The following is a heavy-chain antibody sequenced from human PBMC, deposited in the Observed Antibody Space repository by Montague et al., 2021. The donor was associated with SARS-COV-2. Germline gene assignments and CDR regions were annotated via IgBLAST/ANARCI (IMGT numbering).Heavy chain of an antibody. D-gene: IGHD3-9*01. CDR2: IYWNDGK. Sequence: PALVKPTQTFTLICSFSGFSLDTRGAGVAWIRQPPGKALEWLGTIYWNDGKHYNSSLKSRLSMSKDTSKNQVVLILTDVDPVDTATYYCAHLIRYYDIFTGIPFDYWGQGTQVTVSS. V-gene: IGHV2-5*01. J-gene: IGHJ4*02. CDR1: GFSLDTRGAG. CDR3: AHLIRYYDIFTGIPFDY.